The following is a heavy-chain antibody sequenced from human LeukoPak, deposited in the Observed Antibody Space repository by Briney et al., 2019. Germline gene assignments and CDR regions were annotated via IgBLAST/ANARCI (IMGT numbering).Heavy chain of an antibody. CDR3: ARGYLGVLLDY. CDR1: GGTFSSYA. J-gene: IGHJ4*02. V-gene: IGHV1-8*02. Sequence: ASVKVSCKASGGTFSSYAINWVRQATGQGLEWMGWMNPNSGNTGYAQKFQGRVTMTRNTSISTAYMELSSLRSEDTAVYYCARGYLGVLLDYWGQGTLVTVSS. D-gene: IGHD4/OR15-4a*01. CDR2: MNPNSGNT.